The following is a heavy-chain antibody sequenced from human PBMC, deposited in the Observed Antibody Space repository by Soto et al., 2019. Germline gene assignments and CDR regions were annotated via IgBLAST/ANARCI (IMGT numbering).Heavy chain of an antibody. J-gene: IGHJ6*02. V-gene: IGHV1-69*01. CDR1: GGTFSSYA. D-gene: IGHD3-3*01. CDR2: IIPIFGTA. CDR3: AREIPGDYDFWGGSGMDV. Sequence: QVQLVQSGAEVKKPGSSVKVSCKASGGTFSSYAISWVRQAPGQGLEWMGGIIPIFGTAHYAQKFQGRVTITADESTRTAYMELSSLGSEDTAVYYWAREIPGDYDFWGGSGMDVWGQGTTVTVSS.